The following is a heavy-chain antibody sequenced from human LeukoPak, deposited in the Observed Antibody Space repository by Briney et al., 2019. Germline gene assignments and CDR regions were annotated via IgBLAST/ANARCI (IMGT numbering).Heavy chain of an antibody. V-gene: IGHV3-21*01. CDR2: ISSSSSYI. CDR3: ARKFDFWSGYYYYGMDV. D-gene: IGHD3-3*01. J-gene: IGHJ6*02. CDR1: GFTFSSYA. Sequence: GGSLRLSCAASGFTFSSYAMHWVRQAPGKGLEWVSSISSSSSYIYYADSVKGRFTISRDNAKNSLYLQMNSLRAEDTAVYYCARKFDFWSGYYYYGMDVWGQGTTVTVSS.